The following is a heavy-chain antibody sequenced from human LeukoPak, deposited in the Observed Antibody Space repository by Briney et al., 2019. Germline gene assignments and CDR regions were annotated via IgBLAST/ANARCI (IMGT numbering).Heavy chain of an antibody. CDR2: IYYSGST. CDR3: ARDGYNYDYYGMDV. Sequence: SQTLSLTCTVSGGSISSGGYYWSWIRQHPGKGLEWIGYIYYSGSTYYNPSLKSRVTIPVDTSKNQFSLKLSSVTAADTAVYYCARDGYNYDYYGMDVWGQGTTVTVSS. V-gene: IGHV4-31*03. J-gene: IGHJ6*02. D-gene: IGHD5-24*01. CDR1: GGSISSGGYY.